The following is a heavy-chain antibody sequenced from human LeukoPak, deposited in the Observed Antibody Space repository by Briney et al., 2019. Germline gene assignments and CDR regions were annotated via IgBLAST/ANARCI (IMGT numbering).Heavy chain of an antibody. CDR1: GGSISSYY. CDR2: IYYSGST. D-gene: IGHD6-13*01. Sequence: SETLSLTCTVSGGSISSYYWSWIRQPPGRGLEWIGYIYYSGSTNYNPSLKSRVTISVDTSKNQFSLKLSSVTAADTAVYYCARGGKGSIAAAAYYFDYWGQGTLVTVSS. J-gene: IGHJ4*02. CDR3: ARGGKGSIAAAAYYFDY. V-gene: IGHV4-59*01.